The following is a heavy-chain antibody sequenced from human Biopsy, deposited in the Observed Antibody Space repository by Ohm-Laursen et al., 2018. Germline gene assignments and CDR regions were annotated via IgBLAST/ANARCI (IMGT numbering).Heavy chain of an antibody. J-gene: IGHJ3*01. CDR2: IYPGGST. V-gene: IGHV4-59*10. CDR1: GGSLSGYY. D-gene: IGHD3-22*01. Sequence: PSETLSLTCAVYGGSLSGYYWNWIRQPAGKGLEWIGRIYPGGSTNYNPSLRSRVTMSVDTSKKQLSLRLRSVTAADTAMYYCASVVLGPTNDAFDLWGQGTMVVVSS. CDR3: ASVVLGPTNDAFDL.